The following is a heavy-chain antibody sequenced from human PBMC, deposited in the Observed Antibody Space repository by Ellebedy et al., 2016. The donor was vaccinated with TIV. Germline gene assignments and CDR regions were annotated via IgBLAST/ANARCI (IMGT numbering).Heavy chain of an antibody. CDR3: AREFDIGQPSAFDY. J-gene: IGHJ4*02. CDR2: ISSNGRHI. CDR1: GLTFSSYW. D-gene: IGHD2-15*01. V-gene: IGHV3-21*01. Sequence: GESLKISCVDSGLTFSSYWMSWVRQAPGTGLEWVSSISSNGRHISYADSVRARFAISRDNAGGSLWLQMTSLRAEDTALYYCAREFDIGQPSAFDYWGQGILVTVSS.